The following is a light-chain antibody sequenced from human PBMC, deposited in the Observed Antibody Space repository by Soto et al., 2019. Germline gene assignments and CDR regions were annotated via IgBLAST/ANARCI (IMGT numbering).Light chain of an antibody. Sequence: QSVLTQPASVSGSPGQSITISCTGTSSDVGAYDYVSWYQQHPDKAPKLMIYEVSNRPSGVSNRFSGSKSVNTATLTISDLQAEDEADYYCSSYTSSSTRVFGTGTKVTVL. J-gene: IGLJ1*01. CDR3: SSYTSSSTRV. CDR2: EVS. CDR1: SSDVGAYDY. V-gene: IGLV2-14*03.